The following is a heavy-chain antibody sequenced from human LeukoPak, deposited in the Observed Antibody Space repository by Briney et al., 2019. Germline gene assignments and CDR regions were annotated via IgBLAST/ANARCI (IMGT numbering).Heavy chain of an antibody. CDR1: GYRFTSDW. D-gene: IGHD3-3*01. CDR3: ARDPTYYDFWSGYYPMDV. V-gene: IGHV1-3*01. J-gene: IGHJ6*02. Sequence: GESLKISCKGSGYRFTSDWIGWVRQMPGKGLEWMGWINAGNGNTKYSQKFQGRVTITRDTSASTAYMELSSLRSEDTAVYYCARDPTYYDFWSGYYPMDVWGQGTTVTVSS. CDR2: INAGNGNT.